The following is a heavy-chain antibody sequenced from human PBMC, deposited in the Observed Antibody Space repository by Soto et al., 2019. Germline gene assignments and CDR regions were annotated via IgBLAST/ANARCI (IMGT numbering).Heavy chain of an antibody. V-gene: IGHV3-53*01. D-gene: IGHD6-6*01. CDR3: ARGEYSSSSAIDY. J-gene: IGHJ4*02. CDR1: GFTVSSNY. Sequence: GGSLRLSCAASGFTVSSNYMSWVRQAPGKGLEWVSVIYSGGSTYYADSVKGRFTISGDNSKNTLYLQMNSLRAEDTAAYYCARGEYSSSSAIDYWGQGTLVTVSS. CDR2: IYSGGST.